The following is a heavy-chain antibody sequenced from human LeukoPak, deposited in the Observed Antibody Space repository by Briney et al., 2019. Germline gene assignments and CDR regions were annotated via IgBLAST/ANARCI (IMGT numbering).Heavy chain of an antibody. J-gene: IGHJ2*01. V-gene: IGHV3-30*02. CDR1: GFTFSSYD. Sequence: PGGSLRLSCAASGFTFSSYDMHWVRQAPGKGLEWVAFIRYDGSNKYYADSVKGRFTISRDNSKNTLYLQMNSLRAEDTAVYYCAKGGARYFDLWGRGTLVTVSS. CDR2: IRYDGSNK. D-gene: IGHD1-26*01. CDR3: AKGGARYFDL.